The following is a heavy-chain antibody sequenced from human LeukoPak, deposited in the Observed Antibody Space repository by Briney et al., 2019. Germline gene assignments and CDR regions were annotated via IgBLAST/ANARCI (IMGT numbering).Heavy chain of an antibody. CDR1: GYTFTGYY. D-gene: IGHD1-26*01. CDR3: AREWELRFVFDI. CDR2: INPNSGGT. V-gene: IGHV1-2*06. Sequence: GASVKVSCKASGYTFTGYYMHWVRQAPGQGLEWMGRINPNSGGTNYAQKFQGRVTMTRDTSISTAYMELSRLRSDDTAVYYCAREWELRFVFDIWGQGTMVTVSS. J-gene: IGHJ3*02.